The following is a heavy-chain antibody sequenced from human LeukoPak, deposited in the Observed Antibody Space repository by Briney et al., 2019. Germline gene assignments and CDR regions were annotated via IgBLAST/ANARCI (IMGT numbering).Heavy chain of an antibody. D-gene: IGHD4-17*01. CDR2: LYSGGST. Sequence: GGSLRLSCAASGITVSSNDMTWVRQAPGRGLEWVSLLYSGGSTYYADSVKGRFTISRDISKNTLYLQMNTLRAEDTAVYYCAGPLRGAFDIWGQGTMVAVSS. J-gene: IGHJ3*02. CDR3: AGPLRGAFDI. V-gene: IGHV3-53*01. CDR1: GITVSSND.